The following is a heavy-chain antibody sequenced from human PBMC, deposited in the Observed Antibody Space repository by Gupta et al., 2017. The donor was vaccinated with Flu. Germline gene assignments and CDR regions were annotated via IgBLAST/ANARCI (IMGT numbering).Heavy chain of an antibody. CDR1: GFSFTNYW. J-gene: IGHJ4*02. V-gene: IGHV3-7*01. Sequence: GFSFTNYWMSWVRQAPGKGLEWVANIKQDGIEKHYLDSVKGRFTISRDNAKNSLYLQMNSLRGEDTAVYYCTRDNVFGSYWGQGTLVTVSS. D-gene: IGHD3-16*01. CDR3: TRDNVFGSY. CDR2: IKQDGIEK.